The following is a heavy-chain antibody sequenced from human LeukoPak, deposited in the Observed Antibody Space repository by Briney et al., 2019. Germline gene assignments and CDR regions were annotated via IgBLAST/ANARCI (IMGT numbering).Heavy chain of an antibody. D-gene: IGHD1-26*01. CDR3: AKGQEWELPSYFDY. V-gene: IGHV1-58*02. J-gene: IGHJ4*02. CDR2: IVVGSGNT. CDR1: GFTFTSSA. Sequence: GASVKVSCKASGFTFTSSAMQWVRQARGQRLEWIGWIVVGSGNTNYAQKFQERVTITRDMSTSTAYMELSSLRAEDTAVYYCAKGQEWELPSYFDYWGQGTLVTVSS.